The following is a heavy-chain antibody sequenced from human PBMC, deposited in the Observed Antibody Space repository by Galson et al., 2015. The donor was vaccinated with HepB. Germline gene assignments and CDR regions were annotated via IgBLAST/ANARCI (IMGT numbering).Heavy chain of an antibody. V-gene: IGHV3-23*01. Sequence: SLRLSCAASGFTFSNYAMTWVRQAPGKGLDWVSSISESGGYTDYADSAKGRFTISRDNAKNTLYLRVNSLRVDDTAVYYCAKHEGQHWGQGTLVTVSS. CDR3: AKHEGQH. CDR1: GFTFSNYA. CDR2: ISESGGYT. J-gene: IGHJ1*01.